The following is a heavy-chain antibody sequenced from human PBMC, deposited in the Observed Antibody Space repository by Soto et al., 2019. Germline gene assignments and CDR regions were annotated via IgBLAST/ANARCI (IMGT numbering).Heavy chain of an antibody. CDR2: IIPILGIA. CDR1: GGTFSSYT. D-gene: IGHD6-19*01. CDR3: ARLYSSGWYGGDAFDI. V-gene: IGHV1-69*02. J-gene: IGHJ3*02. Sequence: QVQLVQSGAEVKKPGSSVKVSCKASGGTFSSYTISWVRQAPGQGLEWMGRIIPILGIANYAQKIQGRVTITADKSTSTAYMELSSLRSEDTAVYYCARLYSSGWYGGDAFDIWGQGTMVTVSS.